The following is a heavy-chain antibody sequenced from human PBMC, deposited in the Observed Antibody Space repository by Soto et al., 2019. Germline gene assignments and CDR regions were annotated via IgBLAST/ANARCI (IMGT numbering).Heavy chain of an antibody. CDR3: TSRIAARPRYYYYGMDV. CDR2: IRSKAYGGTT. J-gene: IGHJ6*02. V-gene: IGHV3-49*03. D-gene: IGHD6-6*01. Sequence: PGGSLRLSCTASGFTFGDYAMSWFRQAPGKGLEWVGFIRSKAYGGTTEYAASVKGRVTISRDDSKSIAYLQMNSLTTDDTAVYYCTSRIAARPRYYYYGMDVWGQGTTVTVSS. CDR1: GFTFGDYA.